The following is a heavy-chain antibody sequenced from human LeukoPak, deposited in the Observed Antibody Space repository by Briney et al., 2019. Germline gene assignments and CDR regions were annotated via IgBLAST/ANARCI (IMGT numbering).Heavy chain of an antibody. V-gene: IGHV3-43*01. CDR1: GFTFDDYT. CDR2: ISWDGGST. CDR3: AKDGGGDSYYFDY. D-gene: IGHD2-21*02. J-gene: IGHJ4*02. Sequence: GGSLRLSCAASGFTFDDYTMHWVRHAPGKGLEWVSLISWDGGSTYYADSVKGRFTISRDNSKNSLYLQMNSLRTEDTALYYCAKDGGGDSYYFDYWGQGTLVTVSS.